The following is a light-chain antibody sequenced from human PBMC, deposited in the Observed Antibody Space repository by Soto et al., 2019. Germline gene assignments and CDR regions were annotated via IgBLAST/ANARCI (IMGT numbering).Light chain of an antibody. CDR3: QEYNSYWT. CDR1: HSLLSW. Sequence: DIQVTQSPSTLSASVGDSVTITCRASHSLLSWLAWYQQKPGKAPKLLIYKASTLESGVPPRFSGSGSGTEFTLTISSLQPDDFATYYCQEYNSYWTLGQGTKVDIK. J-gene: IGKJ1*01. V-gene: IGKV1-5*03. CDR2: KAS.